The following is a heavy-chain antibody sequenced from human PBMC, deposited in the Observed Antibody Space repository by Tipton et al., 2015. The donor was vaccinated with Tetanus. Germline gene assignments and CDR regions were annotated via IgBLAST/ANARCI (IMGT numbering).Heavy chain of an antibody. CDR2: IIPIFGTA. V-gene: IGHV1-69*01. Sequence: QVQLVQSGAEVKKPGSSVKVSCKASGGTFSSYAISWVRQAPGQGLEWMGGIIPIFGTANYAQKFQGRVTITADESTSPAYMELSSLRSEDTAVYYCARPIDCSSTSCYSPHGYYYYGMDVWGQGTTVTVSS. CDR1: GGTFSSYA. D-gene: IGHD2-2*01. CDR3: ARPIDCSSTSCYSPHGYYYYGMDV. J-gene: IGHJ6*02.